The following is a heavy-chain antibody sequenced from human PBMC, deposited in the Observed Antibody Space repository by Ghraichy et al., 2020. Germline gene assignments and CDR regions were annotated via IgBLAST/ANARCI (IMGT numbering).Heavy chain of an antibody. CDR3: ATYRSAKWCFFDY. D-gene: IGHD4/OR15-4a*01. V-gene: IGHV3-7*01. J-gene: IGHJ4*02. CDR1: GFTFSRFW. Sequence: GGSLRLSCAASGFTFSRFWMIWARQAPGKGLEWVANIDQDGSETNYVDSVKGRFTISRDNAQNSLYLQLNSLRAEDTAVYYCATYRSAKWCFFDYWGQGTLAIVSS. CDR2: IDQDGSET.